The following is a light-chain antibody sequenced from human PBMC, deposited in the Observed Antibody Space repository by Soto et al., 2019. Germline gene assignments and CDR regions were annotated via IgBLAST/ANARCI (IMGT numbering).Light chain of an antibody. CDR1: QSISDT. J-gene: IGKJ1*01. CDR2: GAS. CDR3: QQYNNWPWT. V-gene: IGKV3-15*01. Sequence: EIVETQSPAPLSGSPGGRATLSCRARQSISDTLAWYQQKPGQAPRLLIYGASRRATGFPARFSGSGSGTDFTLTISSLQSEDFAVYYCQQYNNWPWTFGQGTKVEIK.